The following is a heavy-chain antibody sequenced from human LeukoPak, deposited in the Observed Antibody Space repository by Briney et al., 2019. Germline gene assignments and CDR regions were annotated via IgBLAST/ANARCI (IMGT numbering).Heavy chain of an antibody. J-gene: IGHJ6*04. CDR2: ISSSGSTI. CDR3: AELGITMIGGV. D-gene: IGHD3-10*02. CDR1: GFTFSGYE. Sequence: GGSLRLSCAASGFTFSGYEMNWVRQAPGKGLEWVSYISSSGSTIYYADSVKGRFTISRDNAKNSLCLQMNSLRAEDTAVYYCAELGITMIGGVWGKGTTVTISS. V-gene: IGHV3-48*03.